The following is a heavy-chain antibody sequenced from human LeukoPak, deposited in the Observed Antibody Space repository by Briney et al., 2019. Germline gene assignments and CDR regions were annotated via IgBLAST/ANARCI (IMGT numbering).Heavy chain of an antibody. CDR1: GYIFSTYG. CDR2: ISVYNGNP. Sequence: ASVKVSCKTSGYIFSTYGISWVRQAPGQGLEWMGWISVYNGNPKYAQKLQGRVTMTTDTSASTAYMELRSLRSDDTAVYYCARDQKSAGSYYGIDYWGQRTLVTVSS. D-gene: IGHD1-26*01. J-gene: IGHJ4*02. V-gene: IGHV1-18*01. CDR3: ARDQKSAGSYYGIDY.